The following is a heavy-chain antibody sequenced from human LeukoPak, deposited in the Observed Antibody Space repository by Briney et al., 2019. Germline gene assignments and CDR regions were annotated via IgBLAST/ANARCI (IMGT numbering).Heavy chain of an antibody. CDR3: AKDQSPKVVITGYFDY. CDR2: MNPNSGNT. J-gene: IGHJ4*02. V-gene: IGHV1-8*01. D-gene: IGHD3-22*01. Sequence: ASVKVSCKASGYTFTSYDINWVRQATGQGLEWMGWMNPNSGNTGYAQKFQGRVTMTRNTSISTAYLELSSLRSEDTAVYYCAKDQSPKVVITGYFDYWGQGTLVTVSS. CDR1: GYTFTSYD.